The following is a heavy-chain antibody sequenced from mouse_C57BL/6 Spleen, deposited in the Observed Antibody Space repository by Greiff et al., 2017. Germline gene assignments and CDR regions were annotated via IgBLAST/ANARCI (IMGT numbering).Heavy chain of an antibody. J-gene: IGHJ4*01. CDR1: GYTFTDYE. Sequence: VQLQQSGAELVRPGASVTLSCKASGYTFTDYEMHWVKQTPVHGLEWIGAIDPETGGTAYNQKFKGKAILTADKSSSTAYMELRSLTSEYSAVYYCTRTYSNHYYAMDYWGQGTSVTVSS. CDR2: IDPETGGT. V-gene: IGHV1-15*01. D-gene: IGHD2-5*01. CDR3: TRTYSNHYYAMDY.